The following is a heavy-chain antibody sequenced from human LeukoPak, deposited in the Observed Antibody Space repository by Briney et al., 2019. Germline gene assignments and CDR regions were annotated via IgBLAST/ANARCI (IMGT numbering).Heavy chain of an antibody. V-gene: IGHV4-39*01. CDR2: VFYSGST. J-gene: IGHJ5*02. CDR3: ARHKSMEGRSGTSCYYGWFDP. CDR1: GGSISSSNYY. D-gene: IGHD2-2*01. Sequence: NPSETLSLTCTVSGGSISSSNYYWGWIRQPPGKGLECIGSVFYSGSTYYNPSLKSRVTISVDTSKNQFYLKMNSVTAADTAVYYCARHKSMEGRSGTSCYYGWFDPWGQGTLVTVSS.